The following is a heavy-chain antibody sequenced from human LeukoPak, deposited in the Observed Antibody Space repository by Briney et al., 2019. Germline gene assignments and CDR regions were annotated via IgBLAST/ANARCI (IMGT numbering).Heavy chain of an antibody. J-gene: IGHJ4*02. Sequence: GGSLRLSCAASGFTFSSYGMSWVRQAPGRGLEWVSAISGSGGSTYYADSVKGRFTISRDNSKNTLYLQMNSLRAEDTAVYYCAKDIAVAGEYDYWGQGTLVTVSS. V-gene: IGHV3-23*01. CDR3: AKDIAVAGEYDY. D-gene: IGHD6-19*01. CDR2: ISGSGGST. CDR1: GFTFSSYG.